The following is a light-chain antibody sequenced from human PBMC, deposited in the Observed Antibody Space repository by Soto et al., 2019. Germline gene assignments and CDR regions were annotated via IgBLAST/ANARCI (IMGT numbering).Light chain of an antibody. CDR2: AAS. V-gene: IGKV1D-12*01. Sequence: DIQMTQSPSPVSASVGDRVTITCRASQGISSWLAWYQHKPGKAPKLLIYAASRLQSGVPSRFSGSGSGTDFTLTSSSLQPEDFATYYCQQANSFPLTFGGGTKVEIK. J-gene: IGKJ4*01. CDR3: QQANSFPLT. CDR1: QGISSW.